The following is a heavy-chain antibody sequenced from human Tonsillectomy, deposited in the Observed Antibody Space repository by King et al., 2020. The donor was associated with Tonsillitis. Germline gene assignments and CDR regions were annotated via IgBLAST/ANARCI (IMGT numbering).Heavy chain of an antibody. Sequence: VQLVESGGGLVQPGRSLRLSCAASGFTFDDYAMHWVRQAPGKGLEWVSSISWNSGSIGYADSVKGRFTISRDNAKNSLHLQMNSLRTEDTALYFCAKDDAATVTTLTSYNYYGMDVWGQGTTVTVSS. CDR1: GFTFDDYA. J-gene: IGHJ6*02. CDR3: AKDDAATVTTLTSYNYYGMDV. V-gene: IGHV3-9*01. CDR2: ISWNSGSI. D-gene: IGHD4-17*01.